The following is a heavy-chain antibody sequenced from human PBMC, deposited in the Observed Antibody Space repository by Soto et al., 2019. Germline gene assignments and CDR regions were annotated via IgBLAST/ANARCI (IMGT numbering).Heavy chain of an antibody. Sequence: ASVKVSCKASGYTFTSYYMHWVRQAPGQGLEWMGIINPSGGSTSYAQKFQGRVTMTRDTSTSTVYMELSSLRSEDTAVYYCARPYYYDSSGYSPGGAFDSWGQGTMVTVSS. J-gene: IGHJ3*02. CDR2: INPSGGST. CDR3: ARPYYYDSSGYSPGGAFDS. D-gene: IGHD3-22*01. V-gene: IGHV1-46*01. CDR1: GYTFTSYY.